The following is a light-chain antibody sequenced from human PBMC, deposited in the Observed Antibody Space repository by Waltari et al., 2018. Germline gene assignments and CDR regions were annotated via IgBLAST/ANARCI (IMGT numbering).Light chain of an antibody. CDR3: QQYNNWPLT. CDR2: GAS. J-gene: IGKJ4*01. Sequence: ETVLTHSPPTLSVSPGERATLPCSAKQRVSSDLAWYQQKPGQASRLLIYGASTRATGIPGRFSDSGAATEFTLTISSLQSEDFAVYYCQQYNNWPLTFGGGTKVEI. V-gene: IGKV3-15*01. CDR1: QRVSSD.